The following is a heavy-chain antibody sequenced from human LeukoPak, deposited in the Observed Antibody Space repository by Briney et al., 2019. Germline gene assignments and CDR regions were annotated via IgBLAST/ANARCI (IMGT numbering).Heavy chain of an antibody. CDR1: GGSFSGYY. CDR3: ARRRGYYDSSGYYFRLDFDY. CDR2: INHSGST. J-gene: IGHJ4*02. V-gene: IGHV4-34*01. Sequence: SETLSLTCGVDGGSFSGYYWNWIRQPPGKGLEWIGEINHSGSTNYNPSLKRRVTISVDTSQNQFSLKLSSVTAADTAVYYCARRRGYYDSSGYYFRLDFDYWGQGTLVTVSS. D-gene: IGHD3-22*01.